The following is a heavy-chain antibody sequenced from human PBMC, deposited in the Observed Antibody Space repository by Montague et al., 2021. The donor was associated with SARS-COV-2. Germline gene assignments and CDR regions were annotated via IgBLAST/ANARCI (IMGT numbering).Heavy chain of an antibody. Sequence: SETLSLTCTVSGGSLGTSGYYWGWIRQPPGKGLEWIGSMYYSGSTHYNPSLKSRVTVSIDTSNNQIFLKLSSVTAADTAVYYCARGLDGYNWGYWGQGTLVTVSS. CDR1: GGSLGTSGYY. D-gene: IGHD5-24*01. V-gene: IGHV4-39*01. CDR2: MYYSGST. J-gene: IGHJ4*02. CDR3: ARGLDGYNWGY.